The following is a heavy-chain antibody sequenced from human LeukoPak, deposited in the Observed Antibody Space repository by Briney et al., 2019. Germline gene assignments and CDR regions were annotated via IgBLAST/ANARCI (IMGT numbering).Heavy chain of an antibody. CDR3: AGGVGWHFAL. CDR2: MNADGNQK. V-gene: IGHV3-7*01. Sequence: PGGSLRLSCAASGFIVSNYCVMWVRQASGKGLEWVATMNADGNQKLYADSMEGRFTISRDNGKNSLYLQIDSLRVDDTAVYYCAGGVGWHFALWGRGTLVTVSS. CDR1: GFIVSNYC. D-gene: IGHD3-10*01. J-gene: IGHJ2*01.